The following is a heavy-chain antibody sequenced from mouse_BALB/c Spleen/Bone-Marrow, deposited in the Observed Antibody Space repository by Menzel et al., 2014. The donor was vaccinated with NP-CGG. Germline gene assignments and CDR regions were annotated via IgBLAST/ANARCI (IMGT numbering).Heavy chain of an antibody. Sequence: VQLQQSGPELVKPGASVKMSCKASGYTFTAYVMHWVKQKPGQGLEWIGYINPYNDGTKYNEMFKGKATLTSDKSSSTAYMELSSLTSEDSAVYYCARKGGLRRGDYYAMDYWGQGTSVTVSS. CDR1: GYTFTAYV. V-gene: IGHV1-14*01. D-gene: IGHD2-4*01. CDR2: INPYNDGT. J-gene: IGHJ4*01. CDR3: ARKGGLRRGDYYAMDY.